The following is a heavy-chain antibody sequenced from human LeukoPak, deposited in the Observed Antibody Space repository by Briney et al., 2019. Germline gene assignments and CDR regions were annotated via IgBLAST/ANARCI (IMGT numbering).Heavy chain of an antibody. CDR3: ARDWKQLIPLYYFDY. CDR2: INPSGGST. V-gene: IGHV1-46*01. D-gene: IGHD6-6*01. CDR1: GYTFTSYY. Sequence: ASVKVSCKASGYTFTSYYMHWVRQAPGQGLEWMGIINPSGGSTSYAQKFQGRVTMTRDTSTSTVYMKLSSLRSEDTAVYYCARDWKQLIPLYYFDYWGQGTLVTVSS. J-gene: IGHJ4*02.